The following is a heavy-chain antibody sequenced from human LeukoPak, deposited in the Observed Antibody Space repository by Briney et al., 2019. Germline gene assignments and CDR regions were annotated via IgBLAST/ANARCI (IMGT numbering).Heavy chain of an antibody. CDR2: ISAYNGNT. CDR1: GYTFTSYG. Sequence: ASVEVSCKASGYTFTSYGISWVRQAPGQGLEWMGWISAYNGNTNYAQKLQGRVTMTTATSTSTAYMELRSLRSDDTAVSYCAREYCSGGSCYSGDCGQGTLVTVS. V-gene: IGHV1-18*01. J-gene: IGHJ4*01. CDR3: AREYCSGGSCYSGD. D-gene: IGHD2-15*01.